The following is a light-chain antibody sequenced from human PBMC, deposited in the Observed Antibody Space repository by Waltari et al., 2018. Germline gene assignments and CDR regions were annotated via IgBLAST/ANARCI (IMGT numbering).Light chain of an antibody. CDR3: QQYYSYPPT. Sequence: AIRMTQSPSSFSASTGDRVTITCRASQGISSYLAWYKQKPGKAPNLRISAASTLPSGVPSSFSGSGSGTDFTLTLSRLQSEDFATYYCQQYYSYPPTFGQGTKVEFK. J-gene: IGKJ1*01. V-gene: IGKV1-8*01. CDR2: AAS. CDR1: QGISSY.